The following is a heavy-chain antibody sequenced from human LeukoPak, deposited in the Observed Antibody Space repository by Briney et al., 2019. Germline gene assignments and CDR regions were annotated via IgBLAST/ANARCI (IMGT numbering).Heavy chain of an antibody. CDR1: GGSLSSYY. CDR3: ARQGGYSGYDSNWFDP. J-gene: IGHJ5*02. D-gene: IGHD5-12*01. CDR2: IYYSGST. Sequence: SETLSLTCTVSGGSLSSYYWSWLRQPPGKGLEWIGYIYYSGSTNYNPSLKSRVTISVDTSKNQFSLKLSSVTAADTAVYYCARQGGYSGYDSNWFDPWGQGTLVTVSS. V-gene: IGHV4-59*08.